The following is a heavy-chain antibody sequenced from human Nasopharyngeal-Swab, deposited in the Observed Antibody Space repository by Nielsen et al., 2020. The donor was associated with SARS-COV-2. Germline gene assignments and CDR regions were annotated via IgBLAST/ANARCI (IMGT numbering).Heavy chain of an antibody. CDR1: GYNFINYW. CDR3: ARRRGQADGYCSNTNCYAFDP. D-gene: IGHD2-2*03. V-gene: IGHV5-51*06. Sequence: GKSLKISCQGSGYNFINYWIVWARQMPGKGLEWMGMIYPGDSDTRSSPSFQGRVTISADKSINTAYVQWNSLRASDTAIYYCARRRGQADGYCSNTNCYAFDPWGQGTMVTVSS. J-gene: IGHJ3*01. CDR2: IYPGDSDT.